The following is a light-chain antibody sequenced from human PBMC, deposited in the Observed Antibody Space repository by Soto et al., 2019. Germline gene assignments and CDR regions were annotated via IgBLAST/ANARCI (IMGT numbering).Light chain of an antibody. V-gene: IGLV1-40*01. CDR1: SSNIGAGYD. CDR3: QSYDSSLSAYNYV. J-gene: IGLJ1*01. Sequence: QSVLTQPPSVSGAPGQRVTISCTGSSSNIGAGYDVHWYQQLPGTAPKLLIYGNSNRPSGVPDRLSGSKSGTSASLAITGLQAEDEADYYCQSYDSSLSAYNYVFGTGTKLTVL. CDR2: GNS.